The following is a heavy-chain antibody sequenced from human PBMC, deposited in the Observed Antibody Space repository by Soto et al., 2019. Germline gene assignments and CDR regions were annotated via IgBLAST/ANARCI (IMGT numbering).Heavy chain of an antibody. CDR1: GYTFLDFY. V-gene: IGHV1-46*01. J-gene: IGHJ4*02. CDR3: ARDKPSSAGY. D-gene: IGHD2-15*01. CDR2: INPRGGGT. Sequence: QVQLVQSGTEVKKPGASVKVSCKASGYTFLDFYIHWVRQAPGQGLEWMGFINPRGGGTTYAQQFQGRLTMTRDTSTSTVYMELISLRSEDTDIYYCARDKPSSAGYWGQGTLVT.